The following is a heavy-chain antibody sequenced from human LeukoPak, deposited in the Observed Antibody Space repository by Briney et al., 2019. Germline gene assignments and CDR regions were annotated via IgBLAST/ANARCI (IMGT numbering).Heavy chain of an antibody. CDR2: ISWDGGST. CDR1: GFTFDDYT. D-gene: IGHD5-24*01. J-gene: IGHJ4*02. V-gene: IGHV3-43*01. CDR3: AKGLRRDGYNYRAPVGF. Sequence: GGSLRLSCAASGFTFDDYTMHWVRQAPGKGLEWVSLISWDGGSTYYADSVKGRFTISRDNSKNSLYLQMNSLRTEDTALYYCAKGLRRDGYNYRAPVGFWGQGTLVTVSS.